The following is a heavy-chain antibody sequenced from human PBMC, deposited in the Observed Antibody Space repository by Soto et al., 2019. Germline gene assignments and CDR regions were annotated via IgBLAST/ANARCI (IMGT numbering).Heavy chain of an antibody. V-gene: IGHV4-34*01. D-gene: IGHD3-10*01. J-gene: IGHJ4*02. CDR3: ARGPGYRGPYFDY. CDR2: INHSGSA. Sequence: PSETLSLTCAVYGGSFSGYYWSWIRQPPGKGLEWIGEINHSGSANYNPSLKSRVTISVDTSKNQFSLKLSSVTAAATAVYYCARGPGYRGPYFDYWGQGTLVTVSS. CDR1: GGSFSGYY.